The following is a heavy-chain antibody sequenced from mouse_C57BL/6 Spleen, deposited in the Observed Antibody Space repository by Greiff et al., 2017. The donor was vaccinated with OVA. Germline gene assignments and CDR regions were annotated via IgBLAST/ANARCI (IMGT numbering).Heavy chain of an antibody. V-gene: IGHV1-19*01. CDR3: AKGGDYEGYFDY. D-gene: IGHD1-1*02. CDR2: INPYNGGT. Sequence: EVQLQQSGPVLVKPGASVKMSCKASGYTFTDYYMNWVKQSHGKSLEWIGVINPYNGGTSYNQKFKGKATLTVDKSSSTAYMELNSLTSEDSAVYYCAKGGDYEGYFDYWGQGTTLTVSS. J-gene: IGHJ2*01. CDR1: GYTFTDYY.